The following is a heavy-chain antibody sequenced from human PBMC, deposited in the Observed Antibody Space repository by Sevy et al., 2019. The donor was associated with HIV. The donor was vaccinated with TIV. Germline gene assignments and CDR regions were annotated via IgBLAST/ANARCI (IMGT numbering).Heavy chain of an antibody. CDR3: ARGRYGSVYTNFDY. CDR1: GGSFSGYY. Sequence: SETLSLTCAVYGGSFSGYYWSWIRQPPGKGLEWIGEINHSGSTNYKPSLKSRVTISVDTSKNQFSLKLSSVTAADTAVYYCARGRYGSVYTNFDYWGQGTLVTVSS. J-gene: IGHJ4*02. V-gene: IGHV4-34*01. D-gene: IGHD3-10*01. CDR2: INHSGST.